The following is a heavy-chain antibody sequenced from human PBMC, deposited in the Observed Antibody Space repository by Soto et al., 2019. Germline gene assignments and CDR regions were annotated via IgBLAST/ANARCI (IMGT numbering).Heavy chain of an antibody. CDR1: GDTFGRFT. Sequence: SVKVSCKASGDTFGRFTINWVRQAPGQGLEWMGGIKPISDITNYAQRFQGRVTFTADASTSTVYLELSSLRSEDTAVYYCARVSPYSSSWDYWGQGTLVTVSS. V-gene: IGHV1-69*13. CDR3: ARVSPYSSSWDY. CDR2: IKPISDIT. J-gene: IGHJ4*02. D-gene: IGHD6-13*01.